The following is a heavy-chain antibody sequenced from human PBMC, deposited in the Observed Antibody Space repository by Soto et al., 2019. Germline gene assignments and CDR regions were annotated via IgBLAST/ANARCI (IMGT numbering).Heavy chain of an antibody. J-gene: IGHJ5*02. Sequence: PSETLSLTCAVYGGSFSGYYWSWIRQPPGKGLGWIGEINHSGSTNYNPSLKSRVTISVDTSKNQFSLKLSSVTAADTAVYYCARYLTIFGVVNNWFDPWGQGTLVTVSS. D-gene: IGHD3-3*01. V-gene: IGHV4-34*01. CDR3: ARYLTIFGVVNNWFDP. CDR1: GGSFSGYY. CDR2: INHSGST.